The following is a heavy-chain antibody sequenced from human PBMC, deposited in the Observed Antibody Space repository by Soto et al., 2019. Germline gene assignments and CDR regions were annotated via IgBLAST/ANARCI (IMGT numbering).Heavy chain of an antibody. J-gene: IGHJ4*02. CDR3: AASDSSSWQHDY. Sequence: QVQLVQSGAELKKPGSSVMVSCKISGDSFSSYAISWVRQAPGEGLEWVGGSMPIFETANYAQKFKVRITINKDKSTTTAYMEVTRMSHKDTATFYCAASDSSSWQHDYWGQGPQITVSS. V-gene: IGHV1-69*06. D-gene: IGHD6-13*01. CDR2: SMPIFETA. CDR1: GDSFSSYA.